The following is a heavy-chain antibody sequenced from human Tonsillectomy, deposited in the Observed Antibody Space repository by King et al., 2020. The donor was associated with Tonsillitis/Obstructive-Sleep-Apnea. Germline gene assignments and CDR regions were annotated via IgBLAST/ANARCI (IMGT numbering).Heavy chain of an antibody. J-gene: IGHJ6*03. V-gene: IGHV1-46*01. CDR1: GYTCTTYY. CDR3: ARNGDAADFYYMDV. D-gene: IGHD7-27*01. CDR2: INPSGGST. Sequence: GKRGEAGGEVKKHGASVKVSCEASGYTCTTYYIHWVRQAPGQGLEWMGIINPSGGSTSYPHKFQGRVTMTRDTSTSTVYMELSSLRSEDTAVYYCARNGDAADFYYMDVWGKGTTVTVSS.